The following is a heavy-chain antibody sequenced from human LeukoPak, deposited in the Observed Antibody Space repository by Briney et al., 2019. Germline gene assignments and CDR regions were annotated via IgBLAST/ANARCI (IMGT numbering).Heavy chain of an antibody. CDR3: AKFGAALPQKRLGTNTFDY. CDR2: ISGSAGST. Sequence: GGSLRLSCAASGFTFSSYAMSWVRQAPGKGLEWVSAISGSAGSTYYADSVKGRFTISRDNSKNTLYLQMNSLRAKDTAVYYCAKFGAALPQKRLGTNTFDYWGQGTLVTVSS. D-gene: IGHD6-6*01. J-gene: IGHJ4*02. CDR1: GFTFSSYA. V-gene: IGHV3-23*01.